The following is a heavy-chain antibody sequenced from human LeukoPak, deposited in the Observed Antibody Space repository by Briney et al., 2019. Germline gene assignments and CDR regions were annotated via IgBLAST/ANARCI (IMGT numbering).Heavy chain of an antibody. J-gene: IGHJ6*03. D-gene: IGHD5/OR15-5a*01. CDR1: GGSFSGYY. CDR2: INHSGST. CDR3: ARLAVDLPYYYYYYMDV. Sequence: SETLSLTCAVYGGSFSGYYWSWLRQPPGKGLEWLGEINHSGSTNYNPSLKSRVTISVDTSKNQFSLKLSSVTAADTAVYYCARLAVDLPYYYYYYMDVWGKGTTVTISS. V-gene: IGHV4-34*01.